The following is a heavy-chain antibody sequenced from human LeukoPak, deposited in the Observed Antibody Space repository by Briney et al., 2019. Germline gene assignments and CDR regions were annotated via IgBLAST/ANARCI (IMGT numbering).Heavy chain of an antibody. CDR2: IIPIFGTA. V-gene: IGHV1-69*05. J-gene: IGHJ6*03. D-gene: IGHD6-13*01. Sequence: SVKVSCKASGGTFSSYAISWVRQAPGQGLEWMGGIIPIFGTANYPQKFQGRVTITTAESTRTAYMELSSLRSEDTAVYYCARRNSAAPPGYYYYYMAVWGKGTTVTVSS. CDR1: GGTFSSYA. CDR3: ARRNSAAPPGYYYYYMAV.